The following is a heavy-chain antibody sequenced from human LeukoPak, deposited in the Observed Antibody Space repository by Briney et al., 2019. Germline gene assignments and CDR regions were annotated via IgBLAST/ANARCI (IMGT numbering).Heavy chain of an antibody. CDR3: ARVPAGDYYYGMDV. CDR2: MNPNSANT. Sequence: ASVKVSCKASGYTFTTYDINWVRQATGQGLEWMGWMNPNSANTGYAQKFQGRVTMTRNTSIGTAYMELSSLRSEDTAVYYCARVPAGDYYYGMDVWGQGTTVTVSS. D-gene: IGHD2-2*01. V-gene: IGHV1-8*01. J-gene: IGHJ6*02. CDR1: GYTFTTYD.